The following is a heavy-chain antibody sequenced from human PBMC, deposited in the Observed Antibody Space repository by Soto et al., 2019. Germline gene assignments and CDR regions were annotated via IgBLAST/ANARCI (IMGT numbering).Heavy chain of an antibody. CDR2: VSHDGRNT. D-gene: IGHD6-19*01. CDR1: GFTFSDYA. J-gene: IGHJ4*02. V-gene: IGHV3-30*03. CDR3: AEGGRQWRVTCVFNY. Sequence: VQLVESGGGVVQPGRSLRLSCAASGFTFSDYAMHWVRQAPGKGLEWVAVVSHDGRNTHYADSVKGRFTISRDSSKNTVSLEMTSLRAEYTAVYYCAEGGRQWRVTCVFNYWGQGALVTVSS.